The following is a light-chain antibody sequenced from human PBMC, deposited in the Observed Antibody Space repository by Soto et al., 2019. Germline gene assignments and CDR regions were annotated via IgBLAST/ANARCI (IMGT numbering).Light chain of an antibody. CDR1: QRISSN. CDR3: QQYKDWPPYT. CDR2: GAS. V-gene: IGKV3-15*01. Sequence: EILMTQFQATLSFSPGERATLSCRASQRISSNVAWYQQKPGQAPRLLIYGASTRATGVPARFSGGGSGTEFTLTISSLQSEDFAVYFCQQYKDWPPYTFGQGTKLEIK. J-gene: IGKJ2*01.